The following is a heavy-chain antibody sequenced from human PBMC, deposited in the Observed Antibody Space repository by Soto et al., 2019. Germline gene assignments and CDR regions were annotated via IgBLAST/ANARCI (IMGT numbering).Heavy chain of an antibody. CDR1: GGTFSSYP. D-gene: IGHD2-15*01. Sequence: QVQLVQSGAEVKKPGSSVKVSCKASGGTFSSYPISWVRQAPGQGLEWMGRIITILGIANYAQKFQGRVTITADKPQSNGYMDLSSVGSDDTAVSCCADLGVADNGMDVWGQGAPVTVSS. V-gene: IGHV1-69*02. CDR2: IITILGIA. CDR3: ADLGVADNGMDV. J-gene: IGHJ6*02.